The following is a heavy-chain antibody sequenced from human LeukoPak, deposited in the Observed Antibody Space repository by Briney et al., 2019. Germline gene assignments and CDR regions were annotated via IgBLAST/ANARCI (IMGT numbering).Heavy chain of an antibody. V-gene: IGHV3-7*03. D-gene: IGHD3-16*01. CDR1: GFTFSDYW. CDR3: ARVRLFGTSAFDI. CDR2: IKQDGSEK. Sequence: PGGSLRLSCAASGFTFSDYWMGWVRQAPGKGLEWVDNIKQDGSEKHDVDSVKGRITISRDNAKNSLYLRMNSLRAEDTAVYYCARVRLFGTSAFDIWGQGTMVTVSS. J-gene: IGHJ3*02.